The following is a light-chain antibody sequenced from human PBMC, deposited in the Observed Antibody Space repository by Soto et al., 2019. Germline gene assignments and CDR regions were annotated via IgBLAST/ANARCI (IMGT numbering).Light chain of an antibody. CDR3: QQSFDTPFT. V-gene: IGKV1-39*01. CDR1: QSISSF. CDR2: ATS. J-gene: IGKJ2*01. Sequence: DIQMTQSPASLSASVGDRVTITCRASQSISSFLNWYQQKPGKAPKLLIYATSSVQSDVPSRFSGSGSGTDFTLTINSLQPEDFATYFCQQSFDTPFTCGQGTKLEIK.